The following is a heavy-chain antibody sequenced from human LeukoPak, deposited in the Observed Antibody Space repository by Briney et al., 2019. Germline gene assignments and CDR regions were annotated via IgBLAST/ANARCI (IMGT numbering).Heavy chain of an antibody. CDR1: GFTFSDHY. V-gene: IGHV3-23*01. J-gene: IGHJ4*02. CDR3: AKSGPGSFDY. CDR2: ISGSGGST. Sequence: GGSLRLSCAASGFTFSDHYMDWVRQAPGKGLEWVSAISGSGGSTYYADSVKGRFTISRDNSKNTLYLQMNSLRAEDTAVYYCAKSGPGSFDYWGQGTLVTVSS. D-gene: IGHD5-12*01.